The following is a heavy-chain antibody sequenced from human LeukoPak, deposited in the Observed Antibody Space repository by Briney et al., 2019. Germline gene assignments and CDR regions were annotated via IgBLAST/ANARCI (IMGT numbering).Heavy chain of an antibody. V-gene: IGHV3-21*01. CDR1: GFTFSSYS. CDR2: ISSSSSYI. Sequence: GGSLRLSCAASGFTFSSYSMNWVRQAPGRELEWVSSISSSSSYIYYADSVKGRFTISRDNAKNSLYLQMNSLRAEDTAVYYCARGLSSWFDYWGQGTLVTVSS. CDR3: ARGLSSWFDY. J-gene: IGHJ4*02. D-gene: IGHD6-13*01.